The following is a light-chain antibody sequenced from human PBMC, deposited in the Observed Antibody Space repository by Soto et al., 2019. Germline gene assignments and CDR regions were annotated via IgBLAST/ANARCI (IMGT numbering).Light chain of an antibody. CDR1: SSDVGGYNY. CDR2: EVS. CDR3: SSYTSSSTPCV. J-gene: IGLJ1*01. Sequence: QSALTQPASVSGSPGQSITISCTGTSSDVGGYNYVSWYQQHPGKAPKLMIYEVSNRPSGVSIRFSGSKSGNTASLTISGLQAEDEADYYCSSYTSSSTPCVFGTGTKVTVL. V-gene: IGLV2-14*01.